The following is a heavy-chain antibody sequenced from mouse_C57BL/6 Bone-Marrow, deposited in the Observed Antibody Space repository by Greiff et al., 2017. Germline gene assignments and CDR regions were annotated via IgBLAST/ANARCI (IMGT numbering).Heavy chain of an antibody. CDR2: INPGSGGT. D-gene: IGHD2-5*01. CDR1: GYAFTNYL. V-gene: IGHV1-54*01. CDR3: ARDSNYSGYFDY. J-gene: IGHJ2*01. Sequence: QVHVKQSGAELVRPGTSVKVSCKASGYAFTNYLIEWVKQRPGQGLEWIGVINPGSGGTNYNEKFKGKATLTADKSSSTAYMQLSSLTSEDSAVYFCARDSNYSGYFDYWGQGTTLTVSS.